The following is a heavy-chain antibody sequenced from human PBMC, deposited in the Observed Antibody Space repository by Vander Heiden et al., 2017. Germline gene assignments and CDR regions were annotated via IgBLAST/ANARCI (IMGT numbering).Heavy chain of an antibody. CDR3: ARGPTVNYFDY. J-gene: IGHJ4*02. V-gene: IGHV4-39*01. Sequence: QLQLQESGPGLVKPSETLSLTCTVSGGSISSSRYYWGWIRQPPGRGLEWIGTIYYSGTTYYNPSLKSRVTISVDTAKNQFSMKMKSVTAADTAVYYVARGPTVNYFDYWGQGTLVTVSS. D-gene: IGHD4-17*01. CDR1: GGSISSSRYY. CDR2: IYYSGTT.